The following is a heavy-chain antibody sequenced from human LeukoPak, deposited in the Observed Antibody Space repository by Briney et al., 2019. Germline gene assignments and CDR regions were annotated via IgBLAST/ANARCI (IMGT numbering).Heavy chain of an antibody. J-gene: IGHJ4*02. D-gene: IGHD5-12*01. CDR3: ARVWGAGGYDDY. Sequence: ASVKVSCKASGYTFTGYYMHWVRQAPGQGLEWMGWINPNSGGTNYAQKFQGRVTMTRDTSISTAYMELSRLRSDDTAVYYCARVWGAGGYDDYWGQGTLVTVSS. V-gene: IGHV1-2*02. CDR2: INPNSGGT. CDR1: GYTFTGYY.